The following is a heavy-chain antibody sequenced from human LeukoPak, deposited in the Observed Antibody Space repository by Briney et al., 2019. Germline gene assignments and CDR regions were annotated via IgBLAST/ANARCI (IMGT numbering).Heavy chain of an antibody. J-gene: IGHJ4*02. D-gene: IGHD6-6*01. V-gene: IGHV3-74*01. CDR3: TAGGSSSSTVDY. Sequence: GGSLRLSCAVSGFTFDDHGMSWVRQAPGKGLVWVSRINSDGSSTSYADSVKGRFTISRDNAKNTLYLQMNSLRAEDTAVYYCTAGGSSSSTVDYWGQGTLVTVSS. CDR2: INSDGSST. CDR1: GFTFDDHG.